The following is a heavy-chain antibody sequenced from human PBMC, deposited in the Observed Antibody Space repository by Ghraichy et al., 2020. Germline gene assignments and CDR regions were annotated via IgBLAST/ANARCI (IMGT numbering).Heavy chain of an antibody. CDR1: GGSISSSSYY. CDR3: ASLTLAAQAFDI. D-gene: IGHD6-6*01. J-gene: IGHJ3*02. V-gene: IGHV4-39*01. Sequence: SETLSLTCTVSGGSISSSSYYWGWIRQPPGKGLEWIGSIYYSGSTYYNPSLKSRVTISVDTSKNQFSLKLSSVTAADTAVYYCASLTLAAQAFDIWGQGTMVTVSS. CDR2: IYYSGST.